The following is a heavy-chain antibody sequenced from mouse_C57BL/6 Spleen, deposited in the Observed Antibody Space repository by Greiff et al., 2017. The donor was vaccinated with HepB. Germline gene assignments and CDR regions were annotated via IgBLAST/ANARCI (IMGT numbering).Heavy chain of an antibody. CDR1: GYTFTSYW. CDR3: ARCEYGNFRYFDY. Sequence: QVQLQQPGAELVMPGASVKLSCKASGYTFTSYWMHWVKQRPGQGLEWIGEIDPSDSYTNYNQKFKGKSTLTVDKSSSTAYMQLSSLTSEDSAVYYCARCEYGNFRYFDYWGQGTTLTVSS. J-gene: IGHJ2*01. CDR2: IDPSDSYT. D-gene: IGHD2-1*01. V-gene: IGHV1-69*01.